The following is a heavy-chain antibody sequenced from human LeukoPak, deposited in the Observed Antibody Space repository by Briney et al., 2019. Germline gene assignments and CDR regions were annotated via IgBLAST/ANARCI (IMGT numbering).Heavy chain of an antibody. V-gene: IGHV3-66*02. Sequence: GGSLRLSCTVCGFTVGNNYMSWVRPAAGKGLEWVALMYSRGSSHYADSVRGLFTISRDSSKNTVYLQMNSLTAEYAAVYYCARGQIVGVQGDFWGQGTVVIVSS. CDR3: ARGQIVGVQGDF. D-gene: IGHD1-26*01. CDR2: MYSRGSS. J-gene: IGHJ4*02. CDR1: GFTVGNNY.